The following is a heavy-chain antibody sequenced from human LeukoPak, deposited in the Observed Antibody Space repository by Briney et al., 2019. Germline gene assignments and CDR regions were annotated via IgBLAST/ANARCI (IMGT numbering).Heavy chain of an antibody. CDR3: AKDSSSWYGGNWFDP. J-gene: IGHJ5*02. V-gene: IGHV3-9*01. CDR1: GFTFDDYA. Sequence: GRSLRLSCAASGFTFDDYAMHWVRQAPGKGLEWVSGISWNSGSIGYADSVKGRFTISRDNAKNSLYLQMNSLRAEDTALYYCAKDSSSWYGGNWFDPWGQGTLVTVSS. D-gene: IGHD6-13*01. CDR2: ISWNSGSI.